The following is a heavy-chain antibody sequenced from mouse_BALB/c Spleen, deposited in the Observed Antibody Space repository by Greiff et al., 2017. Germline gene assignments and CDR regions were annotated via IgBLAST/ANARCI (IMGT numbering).Heavy chain of an antibody. D-gene: IGHD1-1*02. CDR1: GFTFSSYT. J-gene: IGHJ2*01. V-gene: IGHV5-6-4*01. CDR3: TRDKSDYEYGGDYFDY. CDR2: ISSGGSYT. Sequence: EVKVVESGGGLVKPGGSLKLSCAASGFTFSSYTMSWVRQTPEKRLEWVATISSGGSYTYYPDSVKGRFTISRDNAKNTLYLQMSSLKSEDTAMYYCTRDKSDYEYGGDYFDYWGQGTTLTVSS.